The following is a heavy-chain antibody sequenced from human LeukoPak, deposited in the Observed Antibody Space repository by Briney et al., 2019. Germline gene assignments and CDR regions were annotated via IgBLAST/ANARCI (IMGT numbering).Heavy chain of an antibody. V-gene: IGHV3-33*01. CDR1: GFTFSSYG. J-gene: IGHJ4*02. CDR2: IWYDGSNK. CDR3: ARDKPKAFDY. Sequence: QTGGSLRLSCAASGFTFSSYGMHWVRQAPGKGLEWVAVIWYDGSNKYYADSVKGRFTIARDNSKNTLYLQMNSLGAEDTAVYYCARDKPKAFDYWGQGTLVTVSS.